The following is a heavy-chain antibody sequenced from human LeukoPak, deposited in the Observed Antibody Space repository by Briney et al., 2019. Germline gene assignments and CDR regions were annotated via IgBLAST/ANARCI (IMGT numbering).Heavy chain of an antibody. CDR3: ARDREGSRDAFDI. CDR1: GFTFSRYW. V-gene: IGHV3-7*01. J-gene: IGHJ3*02. Sequence: PGGSLRLSCAASGFTFSRYWMSWVRQAPGKGLELVANIKQDGSARFYGDSVKGRFTVSRGNAKNSLYIQMNSLRAEDTAVYYCARDREGSRDAFDIWGQGTMVTVSS. D-gene: IGHD1-26*01. CDR2: IKQDGSAR.